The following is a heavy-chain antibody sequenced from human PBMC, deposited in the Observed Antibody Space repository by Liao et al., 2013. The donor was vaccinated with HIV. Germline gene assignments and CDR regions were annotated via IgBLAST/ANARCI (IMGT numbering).Heavy chain of an antibody. CDR1: GGSISSGRYY. CDR3: ARYGGLTDWYFDV. J-gene: IGHJ2*01. Sequence: QVQLQESGPGLVKPSQTLSLTCTVSGGSISSGRYYWTWIRQPAGKGLEWIGRVYSSGNSNSNPSLRSRVAMSLDTSKNQFSLNLNSVTAADTAVYYCARYGGLTDWYFDVWGRGALVTVSS. CDR2: VYSSGNS. D-gene: IGHD4/OR15-4a*01. V-gene: IGHV4-61*02.